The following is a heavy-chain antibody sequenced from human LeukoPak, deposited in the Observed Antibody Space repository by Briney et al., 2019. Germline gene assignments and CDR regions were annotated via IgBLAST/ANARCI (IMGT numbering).Heavy chain of an antibody. D-gene: IGHD1-26*01. CDR2: ISAYNGNT. J-gene: IGHJ6*02. Sequence: ASVKVSCKASGYTFTSYGISWVRQAPGQGLEWMGRISAYNGNTNYAQKLQGRVTMTTDTSTSTAYMELRSLRSDDTAVCYCARRGSYYTYYYGMDVWGQGTTVTVSS. V-gene: IGHV1-18*01. CDR3: ARRGSYYTYYYGMDV. CDR1: GYTFTSYG.